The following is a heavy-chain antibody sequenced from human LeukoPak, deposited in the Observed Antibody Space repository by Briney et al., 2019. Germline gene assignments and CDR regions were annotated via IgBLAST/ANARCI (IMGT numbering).Heavy chain of an antibody. CDR2: VHHTGSA. CDR3: ARARGATIFQSAFDI. D-gene: IGHD5-24*01. J-gene: IGHJ3*02. Sequence: SETLSLTCTVSGISLNTYYWSWVRQPPGKGLEWIGYVHHTGSADYNPSLKSRVTISLDMSKSQFSLMLTSATAADTAVYYCARARGATIFQSAFDIWGQGTMVTVSS. CDR1: GISLNTYY. V-gene: IGHV4-59*01.